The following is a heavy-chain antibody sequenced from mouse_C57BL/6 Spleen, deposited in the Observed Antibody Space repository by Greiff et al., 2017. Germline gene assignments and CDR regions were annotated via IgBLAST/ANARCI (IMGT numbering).Heavy chain of an antibody. CDR2: INPSSGYT. J-gene: IGHJ2*01. D-gene: IGHD2-4*01. V-gene: IGHV1-4*01. CDR1: GYTFTSYT. Sequence: VQLQQSGAELARPGASVKMSCKASGYTFTSYTMHWVKQRPGQGLEWFGYINPSSGYTKYNQKFKDKATLTADKSSSTAYMQLSSLTSEDSAVYYCARGIIYYDYSYYFDYWGQGTTLTVSS. CDR3: ARGIIYYDYSYYFDY.